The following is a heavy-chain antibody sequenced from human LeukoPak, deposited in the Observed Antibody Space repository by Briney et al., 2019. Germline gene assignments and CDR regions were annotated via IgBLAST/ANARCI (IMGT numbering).Heavy chain of an antibody. CDR3: VCGPIVVVVAATTFDY. D-gene: IGHD2-15*01. Sequence: GASVKVSCKVSGYTLTELSMHWVRQAPGKGLEWMGGFDPEDGETIYAQKFRGRVTMTEDTSTDTAYMELSSLRSEDTAVYYCVCGPIVVVVAATTFDYWGQGTLVTVSS. J-gene: IGHJ4*02. CDR2: FDPEDGET. CDR1: GYTLTELS. V-gene: IGHV1-24*01.